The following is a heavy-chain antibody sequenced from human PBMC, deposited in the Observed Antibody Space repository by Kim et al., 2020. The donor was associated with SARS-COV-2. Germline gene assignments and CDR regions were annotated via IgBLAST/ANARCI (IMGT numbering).Heavy chain of an antibody. CDR3: ARGGYCSSTSCYFYYYALAV. Sequence: GGSLRLSCAASGFDFDTHSMNWVRQAPGKGLEWLSSIGGTSSYMYYADSVKGRFTISRDNAKNSLYLQMNSLRAEDTAVYYCARGGYCSSTSCYFYYYALAVWGQGTTVPVS. CDR1: GFDFDTHS. D-gene: IGHD2-2*01. J-gene: IGHJ6*02. CDR2: IGGTSSYM. V-gene: IGHV3-21*01.